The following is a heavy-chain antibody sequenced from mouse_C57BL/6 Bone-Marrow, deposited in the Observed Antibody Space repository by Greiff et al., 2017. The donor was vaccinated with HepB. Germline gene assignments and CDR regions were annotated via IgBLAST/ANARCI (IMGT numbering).Heavy chain of an antibody. V-gene: IGHV1-69*01. Sequence: QVQLQQPGAELVMPGASVKLSCKASGYTFTSYWMHWVKQRPGQGLEWIGEIDPSDSYTNYNQKFKGKSTLTVDKSSSTAYMPLSSLTSEDSAVYYCARSAITRFAYWGQGTLVTVSA. CDR3: ARSAITRFAY. CDR2: IDPSDSYT. J-gene: IGHJ3*01. CDR1: GYTFTSYW. D-gene: IGHD2-4*01.